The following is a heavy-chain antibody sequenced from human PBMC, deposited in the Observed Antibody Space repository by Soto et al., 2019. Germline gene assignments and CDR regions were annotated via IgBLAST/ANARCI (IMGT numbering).Heavy chain of an antibody. CDR2: ISYDGSNK. D-gene: IGHD2-15*01. J-gene: IGHJ1*01. Sequence: GGSLRLSCAASGFTFSSYGMHWVRQAPGKGLEWVAVISYDGSNKYYADSVKGRFTISRDNSKNTLYLQMNSLRAEDTAVYYCAKGYCSGGSCYPAEYFQHWGQGTLVTVSS. CDR3: AKGYCSGGSCYPAEYFQH. V-gene: IGHV3-30*18. CDR1: GFTFSSYG.